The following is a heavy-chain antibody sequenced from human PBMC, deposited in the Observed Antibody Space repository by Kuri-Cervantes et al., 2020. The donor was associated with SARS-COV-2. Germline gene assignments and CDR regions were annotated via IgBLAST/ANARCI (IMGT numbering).Heavy chain of an antibody. Sequence: GGSLRLSCAASGFTFSSYSMNWVRQAPGKGLEWVSSISSSSSYIYYADSVKGRFTISRDNAKNSLYLQMNSLRAEDTAVYYCARGLGFRPDYDFWSGYRVGYHMDVWGKGTTVTVSS. CDR3: ARGLGFRPDYDFWSGYRVGYHMDV. V-gene: IGHV3-21*01. J-gene: IGHJ6*03. CDR2: ISSSSSYI. CDR1: GFTFSSYS. D-gene: IGHD3-3*01.